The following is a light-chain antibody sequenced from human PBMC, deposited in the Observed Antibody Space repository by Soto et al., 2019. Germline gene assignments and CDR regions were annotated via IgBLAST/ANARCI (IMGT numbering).Light chain of an antibody. CDR3: QQLNSYPLT. V-gene: IGKV1-9*01. J-gene: IGKJ4*01. Sequence: DIQLTQSPSFLSASVGDRVTITCRASQAISSYLVWYQQKPGKAPKLLIYAASTLQSGVPSRFSGSGSGTEFTLTISSLQPEDFATYYCQQLNSYPLTFGGGTKMEIK. CDR2: AAS. CDR1: QAISSY.